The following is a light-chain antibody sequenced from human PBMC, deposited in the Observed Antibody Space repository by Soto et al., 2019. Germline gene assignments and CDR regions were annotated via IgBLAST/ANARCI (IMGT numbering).Light chain of an antibody. CDR1: QSIGTW. CDR3: QQYNTYST. Sequence: DIQMTQSPSTLSASVGDRVTITCRASQSIGTWLAWYQQKPGKAPNLLIYKASTVESGVPSRFSGSGSGTEFTLTISSLQPDDFATYYCQQYNTYSTFGQGTKVEIK. J-gene: IGKJ1*01. V-gene: IGKV1-5*03. CDR2: KAS.